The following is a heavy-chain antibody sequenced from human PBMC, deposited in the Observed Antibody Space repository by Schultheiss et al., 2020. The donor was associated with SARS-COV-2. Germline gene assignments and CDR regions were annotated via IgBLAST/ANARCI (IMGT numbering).Heavy chain of an antibody. CDR1: GFTVSSNY. D-gene: IGHD1-26*01. Sequence: GGSLRLSCAASGFTVSSNYMSWIRQAPGKGLEWVSYISSSGSTIYYADSVKGRFTISRDNAKNSLYLQMNSLRAEDTAVYYCAKDPVGATRADIWGQGTMVTVSS. V-gene: IGHV3-11*01. CDR3: AKDPVGATRADI. J-gene: IGHJ3*02. CDR2: ISSSGSTI.